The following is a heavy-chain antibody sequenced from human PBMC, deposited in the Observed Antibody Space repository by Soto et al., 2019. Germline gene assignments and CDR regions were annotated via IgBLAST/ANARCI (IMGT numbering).Heavy chain of an antibody. CDR1: GGTIRSSSYY. V-gene: IGHV4-39*07. CDR2: IYNSGST. J-gene: IGHJ6*02. D-gene: IGHD2-21*02. Sequence: SETQSLTCPVSGGTIRSSSYYWGWIRQPPGKGLEWIGNIYNSGSTDYNPSFKSRVTISVDTSKNQFSLKLNSVTAADTAVYYCARDLWGYCGTDCYPLDVWGQGTTVTVSS. CDR3: ARDLWGYCGTDCYPLDV.